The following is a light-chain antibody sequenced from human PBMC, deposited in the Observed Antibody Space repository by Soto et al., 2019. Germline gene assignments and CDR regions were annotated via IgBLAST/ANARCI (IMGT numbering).Light chain of an antibody. CDR1: QGIGNS. V-gene: IGKV1-27*01. Sequence: DIQMTQSPPSLSASVGDRVTITCRASQGIGNSLAWYQQKPGTVPKLLIYSASTLQSGVPSRFSGSGSGTDFSLTISSLQPEDVAAYYCQKYNTVPATFGQGTRPEIK. J-gene: IGKJ5*01. CDR3: QKYNTVPAT. CDR2: SAS.